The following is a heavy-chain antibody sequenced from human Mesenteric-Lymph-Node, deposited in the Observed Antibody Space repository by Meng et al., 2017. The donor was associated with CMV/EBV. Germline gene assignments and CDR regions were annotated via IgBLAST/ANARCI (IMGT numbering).Heavy chain of an antibody. CDR3: ARSPLTFGGVSRWFDP. Sequence: SETLSLTCTVSGGSISSSSYYWGWIRQSPGRGLEWIGSIYYSGNTYYNPSLKSRVTISVDTSKNQFSLKVTSVTVADTAVYFCARSPLTFGGVSRWFDPWGQGTLVTVSS. CDR1: GGSISSSSYY. D-gene: IGHD3-16*01. V-gene: IGHV4-39*07. CDR2: IYYSGNT. J-gene: IGHJ5*02.